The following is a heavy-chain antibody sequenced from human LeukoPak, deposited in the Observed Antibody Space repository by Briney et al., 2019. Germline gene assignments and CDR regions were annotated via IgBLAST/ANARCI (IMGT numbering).Heavy chain of an antibody. V-gene: IGHV3-33*06. CDR3: AKALLRSDRAYYFDY. CDR1: GFTFSSYG. CDR2: IWYDGSKK. J-gene: IGHJ4*02. D-gene: IGHD4-17*01. Sequence: GRSLRLSCVASGFTFSSYGIHWVRQAPGKGLEGGAVIWYDGSKKYYADSVKGRFTISRDNSKNTLYLQMYSLRDEDTAVYYCAKALLRSDRAYYFDYWGQGTLVTVSS.